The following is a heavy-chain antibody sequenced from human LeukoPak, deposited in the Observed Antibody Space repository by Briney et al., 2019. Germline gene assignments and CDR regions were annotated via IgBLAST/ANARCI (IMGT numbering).Heavy chain of an antibody. CDR2: IYYSGNT. Sequence: SETLSLTCTVSGGSINSGSYYWGWIRQPPGKGLEWIGSIYYSGNTFYNPSLKSRVTISVDTSQNQFSLKLNSLTAADTAVYYCARDRVVGAGVAFDIWGQGTMVTVSS. V-gene: IGHV4-39*07. D-gene: IGHD1-26*01. J-gene: IGHJ3*02. CDR3: ARDRVVGAGVAFDI. CDR1: GGSINSGSYY.